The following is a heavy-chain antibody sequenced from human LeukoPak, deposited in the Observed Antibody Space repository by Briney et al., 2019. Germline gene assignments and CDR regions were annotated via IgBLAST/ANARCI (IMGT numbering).Heavy chain of an antibody. CDR2: ISGSNSYI. CDR1: GFTFNSYS. D-gene: IGHD4-23*01. CDR3: ARDRRLRGGDFDY. Sequence: GSLRLSCAASGFTFNSYSMNWVRQAPGKGLEWVSSISGSNSYIYYADSMKGRFTISRDNAKNSLYLQMNSLRAEDTAVYYCARDRRLRGGDFDYWGQGTLVTVSS. V-gene: IGHV3-21*01. J-gene: IGHJ4*02.